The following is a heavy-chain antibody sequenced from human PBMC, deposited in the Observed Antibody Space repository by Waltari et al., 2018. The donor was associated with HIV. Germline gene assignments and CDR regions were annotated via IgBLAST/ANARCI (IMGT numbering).Heavy chain of an antibody. D-gene: IGHD6-13*01. CDR1: GPPFSSYA. CDR2: ISDSTGRT. CDR3: AKDEAGAGSPEVWFDP. Sequence: EMQLLESGGGLVQPGGSLRLSCAASGPPFSSYAMHWVRQAPGKGLEWVSGISDSTGRTYYGDSVKGRFTISRDNSKNTLYLQMSSLRVEDTAIYYCAKDEAGAGSPEVWFDPWGQGTLVTVSS. J-gene: IGHJ5*02. V-gene: IGHV3-23*01.